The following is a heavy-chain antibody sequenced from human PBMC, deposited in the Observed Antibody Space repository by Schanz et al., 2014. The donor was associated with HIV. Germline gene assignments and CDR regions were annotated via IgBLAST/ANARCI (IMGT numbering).Heavy chain of an antibody. CDR1: GFTFSDYY. CDR3: YGDESGY. J-gene: IGHJ4*02. Sequence: QVQLVESGGGVVKPGGSLRLSCAASGFTFSDYYMSWVRQAPGKGLEWEAVIWYDGSKKYYADSVKGRFTISRDNSKNTLYLQMNSLRAEDTAVYYCYGDESGYWGQGTLVTVSS. D-gene: IGHD4-17*01. V-gene: IGHV3-33*08. CDR2: IWYDGSKK.